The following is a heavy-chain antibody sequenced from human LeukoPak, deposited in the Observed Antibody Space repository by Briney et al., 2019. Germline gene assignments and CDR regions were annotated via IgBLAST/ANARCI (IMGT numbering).Heavy chain of an antibody. D-gene: IGHD4-17*01. CDR1: GGSFSGYY. Sequence: SETLSLTCADYGGSFSGYYWSWIRQPPGKGLEWIGEINHSGSTNYSPSLKSRVTISVDTSKNQFSLKLSSVTAADTAVYYCARGPLYGDYIDAFDIWGQGTMVTVSS. V-gene: IGHV4-34*01. CDR3: ARGPLYGDYIDAFDI. J-gene: IGHJ3*02. CDR2: INHSGST.